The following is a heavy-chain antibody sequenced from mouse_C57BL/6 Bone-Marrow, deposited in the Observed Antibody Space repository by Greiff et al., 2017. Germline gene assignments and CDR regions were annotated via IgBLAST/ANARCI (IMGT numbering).Heavy chain of an antibody. J-gene: IGHJ4*01. CDR3: APDRWLRDAMDY. CDR1: GFNIKDYY. D-gene: IGHD2-3*01. V-gene: IGHV14-2*01. Sequence: VQLQQSGAELVKPGASVKLSCTASGFNIKDYYMHWVKQRTEQGLEWIGRIDPEDGETKYAPKFQGKATITADPSSNTAYLQLSSLTSEDTAVYYCAPDRWLRDAMDYWGQGTSVTVSS. CDR2: IDPEDGET.